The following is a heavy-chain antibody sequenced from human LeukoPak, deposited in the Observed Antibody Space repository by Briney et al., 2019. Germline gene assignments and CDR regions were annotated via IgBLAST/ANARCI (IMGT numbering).Heavy chain of an antibody. CDR3: ATQHLHNLIGSGGSSEENWFDP. Sequence: PSETLSLTCAVYGGSFSGYYWSWIRQPPGKGLEWIGEINHSGSTNYNPSLKSRVTISVDTSKNQFSLKLSSVTAADTAVYYCATQHLHNLIGSGGSSEENWFDPWGQGTLVTVSS. CDR1: GGSFSGYY. CDR2: INHSGST. J-gene: IGHJ5*02. D-gene: IGHD2-15*01. V-gene: IGHV4-34*01.